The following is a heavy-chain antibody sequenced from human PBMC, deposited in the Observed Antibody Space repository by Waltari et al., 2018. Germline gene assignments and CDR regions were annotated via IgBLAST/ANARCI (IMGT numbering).Heavy chain of an antibody. V-gene: IGHV1-69*05. J-gene: IGHJ3*02. Sequence: QVQLVQSGAELKKPGSSVKGSGKVSGGSFRRHACTGVRQAPGQGLEWMGGIIPMFGTANYAQKIQDRVTINTDESMTTAYMHLSSLTSDDTAVYYCARGGLYGQQLLESAFEIWGQGTKVTVSS. CDR1: GGSFRRHA. CDR3: ARGGLYGQQLLESAFEI. CDR2: IIPMFGTA. D-gene: IGHD6-13*01.